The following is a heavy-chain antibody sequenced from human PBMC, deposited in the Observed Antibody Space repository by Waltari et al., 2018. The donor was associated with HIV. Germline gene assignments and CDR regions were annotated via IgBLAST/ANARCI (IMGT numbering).Heavy chain of an antibody. CDR1: GGSISSYNW. D-gene: IGHD4-17*01. Sequence: QVQLQESGPGLVKPSETLSLTCAVSGGSISSYNWWSWVRQTPGKGLEWIGEMYHSGSTNYNPSPKSRGTIVVDKSNNQCSLKVTSVTAADTAVYYCARVLTGDYGSSRFDPWGQGTLVTVSS. CDR2: MYHSGST. V-gene: IGHV4-4*02. J-gene: IGHJ5*02. CDR3: ARVLTGDYGSSRFDP.